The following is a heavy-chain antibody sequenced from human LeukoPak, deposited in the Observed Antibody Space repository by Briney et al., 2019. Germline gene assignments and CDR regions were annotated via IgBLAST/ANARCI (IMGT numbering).Heavy chain of an antibody. J-gene: IGHJ3*02. CDR3: ARDTWYYYDSSGYNAFDI. Sequence: ASVKVSCKASGHTFTSYGISWVRQAPGQGLEWMGWISAYNGNTNYAQKLQGRVTMTTDTSTSTAYMELRSLRSDDTAVYYCARDTWYYYDSSGYNAFDIWGQGTMVTVSS. CDR2: ISAYNGNT. V-gene: IGHV1-18*01. CDR1: GHTFTSYG. D-gene: IGHD3-22*01.